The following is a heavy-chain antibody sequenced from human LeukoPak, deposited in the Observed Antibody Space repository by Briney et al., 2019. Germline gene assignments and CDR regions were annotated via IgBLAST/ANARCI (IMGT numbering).Heavy chain of an antibody. D-gene: IGHD3-10*01. Sequence: SETLSLTCAVYGGSFSGYYWSWIRQPPGKGLEWSGEINHSGSTNYNPSLKSRVTISVDTSKNQFSLKLSSVTAADTAVYYCARSPYGSGSYYRFGWFDPWGQGTLVTVSS. J-gene: IGHJ5*02. CDR3: ARSPYGSGSYYRFGWFDP. CDR1: GGSFSGYY. CDR2: INHSGST. V-gene: IGHV4-34*01.